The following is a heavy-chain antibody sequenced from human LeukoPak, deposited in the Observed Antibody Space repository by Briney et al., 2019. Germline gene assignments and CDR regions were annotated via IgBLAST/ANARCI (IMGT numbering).Heavy chain of an antibody. Sequence: RASETLSLTCTVSGASIGSFYWVWIRQPAGKGLEWIGRLYNGGDTNYSPSLRSRVTMPVDTSKNQFSLKLKSVTAADTAVYDCARGVEASGVGCGAFDIWGQGTMVTVSS. CDR3: ARGVEASGVGCGAFDI. J-gene: IGHJ3*02. CDR2: LYNGGDT. D-gene: IGHD6-13*01. CDR1: GASIGSFY. V-gene: IGHV4-4*07.